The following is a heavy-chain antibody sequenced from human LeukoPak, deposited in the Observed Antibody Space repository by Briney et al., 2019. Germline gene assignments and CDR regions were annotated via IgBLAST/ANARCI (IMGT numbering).Heavy chain of an antibody. D-gene: IGHD1-1*01. CDR1: GFNFTIYG. J-gene: IGHJ4*02. V-gene: IGHV3-30*02. Sequence: GAPRLSCAASGFNFTIYGMHWVRQAPGKGLEWVAFIRDDGSNKYYADSVKGRSTISRDNSKNTPYLQMNSLRAEDTAVYYCARDGYNWNLDYWGQGTLVTVSS. CDR2: IRDDGSNK. CDR3: ARDGYNWNLDY.